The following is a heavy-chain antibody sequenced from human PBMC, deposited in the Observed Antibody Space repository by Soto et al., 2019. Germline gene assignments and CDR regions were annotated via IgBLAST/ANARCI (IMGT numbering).Heavy chain of an antibody. CDR2: INHSGST. V-gene: IGHV4-34*01. D-gene: IGHD5-12*01. Sequence: PSETLSLTCAVYGGSFSGYYWSWIRQPPGKGLEWIGEINHSGSTNYNPSLKSRVTISVDTSKNQFSLKLSSVTAADTAVYYCARGPLGLRLDYYYYMDVWGKGTTVTVSS. CDR1: GGSFSGYY. J-gene: IGHJ6*03. CDR3: ARGPLGLRLDYYYYMDV.